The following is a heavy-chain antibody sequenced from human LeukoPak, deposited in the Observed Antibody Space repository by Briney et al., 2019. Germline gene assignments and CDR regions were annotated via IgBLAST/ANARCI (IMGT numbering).Heavy chain of an antibody. CDR2: IYHSGST. V-gene: IGHV4-30-2*01. Sequence: PSETLSLTCAVSGGSISSGGYSWRWIRQPPGKGLEWIGYIYHSGSTYYNPSLKSRVTISVDRSKNQFSLKLSSVTAADTAVYYCARADDSSGYYYYFDYWGQGTLVTVSS. CDR3: ARADDSSGYYYYFDY. CDR1: GGSISSGGYS. J-gene: IGHJ4*02. D-gene: IGHD3-22*01.